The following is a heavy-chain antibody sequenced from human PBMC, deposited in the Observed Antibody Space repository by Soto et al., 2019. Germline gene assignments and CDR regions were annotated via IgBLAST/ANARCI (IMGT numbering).Heavy chain of an antibody. CDR2: IRSKANSYAT. CDR1: GFTFGGSA. Sequence: EVQLVESGGGLVQPGGSLKLSCAASGFTFGGSAMHWVRQASGKGLEWVGRIRSKANSYATAYAASVKGRFTISRDDSKNTAYLQMNILKTEDTAVYYCTRVLTVFGVGHTENWFDPWGQGTLVTVSS. J-gene: IGHJ5*02. CDR3: TRVLTVFGVGHTENWFDP. V-gene: IGHV3-73*01. D-gene: IGHD3-3*01.